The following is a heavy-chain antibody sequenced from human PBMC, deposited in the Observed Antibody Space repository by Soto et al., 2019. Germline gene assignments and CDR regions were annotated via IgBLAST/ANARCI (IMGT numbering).Heavy chain of an antibody. D-gene: IGHD2-21*02. J-gene: IGHJ4*02. Sequence: GGSLRLSCAASGFTFSSFGMHWVRQAPGKGLEWVAVIWYDGSKNYYIDSVKGRFTVSRDHSKNTLYLQMNSLRAEDTAVYYCARHQTAPDYWGQGTLVTVS. V-gene: IGHV3-33*01. CDR1: GFTFSSFG. CDR2: IWYDGSKN. CDR3: ARHQTAPDY.